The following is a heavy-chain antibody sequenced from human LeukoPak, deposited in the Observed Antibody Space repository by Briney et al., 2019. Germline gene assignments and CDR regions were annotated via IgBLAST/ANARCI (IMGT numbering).Heavy chain of an antibody. CDR1: GFTVSSNY. Sequence: GSLRLSCAASGFTVSSNYMSWVRQAPGKGLEWIGYIYYSGSTNYNPSLKSRVTISVDTSKNQFSLKLSSVTAADTAVYYCARHNYPWGQGTLVTVSS. J-gene: IGHJ5*02. V-gene: IGHV4-59*08. CDR2: IYYSGST. CDR3: ARHNYP.